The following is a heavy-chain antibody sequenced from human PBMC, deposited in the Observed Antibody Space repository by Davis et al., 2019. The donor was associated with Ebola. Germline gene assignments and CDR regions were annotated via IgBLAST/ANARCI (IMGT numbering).Heavy chain of an antibody. CDR3: ARRGHSSSWYVHYYGMDV. D-gene: IGHD6-13*01. J-gene: IGHJ6*02. V-gene: IGHV5-51*01. CDR1: GYSFTNYW. CDR2: IYPGDSDT. Sequence: GESLKISCKGSGYSFTNYWIGWVRQMPGKGLEWMGIIYPGDSDTRYSPSFQGQVTISADKSISTAYLQWSSLKASDTAMYYCARRGHSSSWYVHYYGMDVWGQGTTVTVSS.